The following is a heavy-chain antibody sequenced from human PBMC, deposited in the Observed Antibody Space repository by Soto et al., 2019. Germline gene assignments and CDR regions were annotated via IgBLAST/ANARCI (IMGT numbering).Heavy chain of an antibody. Sequence: GESLKISCQCHGYPFTNYCIALGRQKPGKGLEWMGVIYPGDSDTRYNPSFEGRVTFSADSSISTAYLQWNSLKGSETALYYCARNDKIGMCLDHWGQRNLVTVSS. J-gene: IGHJ4*01. CDR1: GYPFTNYC. CDR3: ARNDKIGMCLDH. V-gene: IGHV5-51*01. CDR2: IYPGDSDT.